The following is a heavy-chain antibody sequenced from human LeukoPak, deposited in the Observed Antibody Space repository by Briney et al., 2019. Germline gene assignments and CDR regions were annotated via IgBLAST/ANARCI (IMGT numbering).Heavy chain of an antibody. CDR1: GGTFSSYA. V-gene: IGHV1-69*01. CDR2: IIPIFGTA. D-gene: IGHD4-11*01. J-gene: IGHJ5*02. Sequence: GSSVKVSCKASGGTFSSYAISWVRQAPGQGLEWMGGIIPIFGTANYAQKFQGRATITADESTSTAYMELSSLRSEDTAVYYCARDQGVTTLGDKDDNWFDPWGQGTLVTVSS. CDR3: ARDQGVTTLGDKDDNWFDP.